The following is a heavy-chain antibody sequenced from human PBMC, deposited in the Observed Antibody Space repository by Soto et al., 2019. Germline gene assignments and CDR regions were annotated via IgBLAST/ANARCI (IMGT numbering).Heavy chain of an antibody. J-gene: IGHJ4*02. V-gene: IGHV3-49*03. CDR2: IRSKPYGGKT. CDR1: GFTFGDYA. Sequence: GGSLRLSCTASGFTFGDYAMSWFRQAPGKGLEWGGFIRSKPYGGKTEYAASVKGRFTISRDDSKSIAYLQMNSLKTEDTAVYYCTRGSFPMDYDFWSGYYFYFDYWGQGTRVTVSS. CDR3: TRGSFPMDYDFWSGYYFYFDY. D-gene: IGHD3-3*01.